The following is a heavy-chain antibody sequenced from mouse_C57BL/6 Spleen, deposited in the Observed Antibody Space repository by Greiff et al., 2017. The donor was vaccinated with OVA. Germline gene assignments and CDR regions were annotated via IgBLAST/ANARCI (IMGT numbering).Heavy chain of an antibody. CDR3: ARRIYYGNYDYAMDY. Sequence: QVQLQQPGAELVRPGTSVKLSCKASGYTFTSYWMHWVKQRPGQGLEWIGVIDPSDSYTNYNQKFKGKATLTVDTSSSTAYMQLSSLTSEDSAVYYCARRIYYGNYDYAMDYWGQGTSVTVSS. V-gene: IGHV1-59*01. CDR2: IDPSDSYT. J-gene: IGHJ4*01. CDR1: GYTFTSYW. D-gene: IGHD2-1*01.